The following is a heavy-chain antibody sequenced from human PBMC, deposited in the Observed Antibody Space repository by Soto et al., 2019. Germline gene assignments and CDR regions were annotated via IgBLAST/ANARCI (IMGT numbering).Heavy chain of an antibody. CDR3: AIWASSWSQY. Sequence: PSETLSLTCTVSGGTISSGCYYWSWLRQHPGKGLEWIGYIYYSGSTNYSPSFQGHVTMSVDKSISTAYLQWSSLKASDTAMYYCAIWASSWSQYWGQGTLVTVSS. J-gene: IGHJ4*02. CDR2: IYYSGST. V-gene: IGHV4-31*01. D-gene: IGHD6-13*01. CDR1: GGTISSGCYY.